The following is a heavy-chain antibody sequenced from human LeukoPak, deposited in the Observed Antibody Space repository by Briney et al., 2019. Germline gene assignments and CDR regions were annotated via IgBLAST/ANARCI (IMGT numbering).Heavy chain of an antibody. CDR3: ARGGIAVAGNRDY. CDR1: GGSISSRSYY. D-gene: IGHD6-19*01. J-gene: IGHJ4*02. CDR2: IYYSGST. Sequence: SETLSLTCTVSGGSISSRSYYWGWIRQPPGKGLEWIGSIYYSGSTYYNPSPQSRVTISVDTSKNQFSLKLNSVTAADTAVYYCARGGIAVAGNRDYWGQGTLVTVSS. V-gene: IGHV4-39*01.